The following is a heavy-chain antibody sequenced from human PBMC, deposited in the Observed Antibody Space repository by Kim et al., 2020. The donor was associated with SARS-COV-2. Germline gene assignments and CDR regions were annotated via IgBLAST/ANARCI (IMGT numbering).Heavy chain of an antibody. V-gene: IGHV1-69*13. D-gene: IGHD3-10*01. CDR3: ARDPGHGSGISYYYYGMDV. CDR1: GGTFSSYA. CDR2: IIPIFGTA. Sequence: SVKVSCKASGGTFSSYAISWVRQAPGQGLEWMGGIIPIFGTANYAQKFQGRVTITADESTSTAYMELSSLRSEDTAVYYCARDPGHGSGISYYYYGMDVWGQGTTVTVSS. J-gene: IGHJ6*02.